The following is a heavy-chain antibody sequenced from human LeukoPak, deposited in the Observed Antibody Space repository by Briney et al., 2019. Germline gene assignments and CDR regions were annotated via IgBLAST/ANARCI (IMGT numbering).Heavy chain of an antibody. V-gene: IGHV1-69*06. D-gene: IGHD2-2*01. Sequence: SVKVSCKASGGTFSSYAISWVRQAPGQGLEWMGGIIPIFGTANYAQKFQGRVTITADKSTSTAYMELSSLRSEDTAVYYCARSQTDIVVVPGLDYWGQGTLVTVSS. J-gene: IGHJ4*02. CDR2: IIPIFGTA. CDR3: ARSQTDIVVVPGLDY. CDR1: GGTFSSYA.